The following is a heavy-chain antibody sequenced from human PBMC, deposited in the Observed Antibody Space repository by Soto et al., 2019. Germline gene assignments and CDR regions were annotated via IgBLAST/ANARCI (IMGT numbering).Heavy chain of an antibody. D-gene: IGHD6-13*01. Sequence: GXSVKVSCKASGGTFSSYAISWVRQAPVQGLEWMGGIIPIFGTANYAQKFQGRVTITADESTSTAYMELSSLRSEDTAVYYCARDLRQSTAAGTSYYFDYWGQGTLVTVSS. CDR3: ARDLRQSTAAGTSYYFDY. J-gene: IGHJ4*02. V-gene: IGHV1-69*13. CDR1: GGTFSSYA. CDR2: IIPIFGTA.